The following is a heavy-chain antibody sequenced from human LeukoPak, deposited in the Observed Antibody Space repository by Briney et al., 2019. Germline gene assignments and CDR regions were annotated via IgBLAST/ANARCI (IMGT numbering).Heavy chain of an antibody. Sequence: SETLSLTCAVYGGSFGGYYWSWIRQPPGKGLEWIGEINHSGSTNYNPSLKSRVTISVDTSKKQFSLKLSSVTAADTAVYYCVTYYFDSSGPKKNYWGQGTLVTVSS. D-gene: IGHD3-22*01. V-gene: IGHV4-34*01. CDR3: VTYYFDSSGPKKNY. CDR1: GGSFGGYY. J-gene: IGHJ4*02. CDR2: INHSGST.